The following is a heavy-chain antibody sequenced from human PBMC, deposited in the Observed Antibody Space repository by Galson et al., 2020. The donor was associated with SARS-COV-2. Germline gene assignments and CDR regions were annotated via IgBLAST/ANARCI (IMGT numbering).Heavy chain of an antibody. D-gene: IGHD3-10*01. J-gene: IGHJ6*02. CDR1: GFSLSTSGMC. V-gene: IGHV2-70*01. Sequence: SGPTLVKPTQTLTLTCTFSGFSLSTSGMCVSWIRQPPGKALEWLALIDWDDDKYYSTSLKTRLTISKDTSKNLVVLTMTNMDPVDTATYYCARTSLLWFGHWYGMDVWGQGTTVTVSS. CDR2: IDWDDDK. CDR3: ARTSLLWFGHWYGMDV.